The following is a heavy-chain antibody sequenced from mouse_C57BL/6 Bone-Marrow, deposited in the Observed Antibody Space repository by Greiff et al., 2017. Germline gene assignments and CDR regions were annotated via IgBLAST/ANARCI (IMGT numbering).Heavy chain of an antibody. CDR3: ARYPPHYYGSSHWYFDV. J-gene: IGHJ1*03. CDR2: IYPGAGDP. Sequence: QVQLQQSGAELVKPGASVKISCKASGYAFSSYWMNWVKQRPGKGLEWIGQIYPGAGDPNYNGKFKGKATLTADKSSSTAYMQLSSLTSEDSAVYFCARYPPHYYGSSHWYFDVWGTGTTVTVAS. CDR1: GYAFSSYW. V-gene: IGHV1-80*01. D-gene: IGHD1-1*01.